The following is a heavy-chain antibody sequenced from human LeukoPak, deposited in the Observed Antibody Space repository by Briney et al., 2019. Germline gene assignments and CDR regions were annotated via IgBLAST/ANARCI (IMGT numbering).Heavy chain of an antibody. CDR3: ARISPGAGHFDY. Sequence: SGPALVKPTQTLILTCTFSGFSLNTTGVRVSWIRQPPGKALEWLAHIDWEDDKFFSPSLKTRLTISKDTPENQVVLTMTNMEPVDTATYYCARISPGAGHFDYWGQGTLVTVPS. D-gene: IGHD7-27*01. J-gene: IGHJ4*02. V-gene: IGHV2-70*04. CDR2: IDWEDDK. CDR1: GFSLNTTGVR.